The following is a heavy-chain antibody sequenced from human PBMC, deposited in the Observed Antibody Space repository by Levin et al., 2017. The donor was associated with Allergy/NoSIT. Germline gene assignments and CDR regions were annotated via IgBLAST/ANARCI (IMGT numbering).Heavy chain of an antibody. CDR3: AKDPDWNYVGPHWYYGMDV. CDR2: ISGSGGST. J-gene: IGHJ6*02. V-gene: IGHV3-23*01. Sequence: GGSLRLSCAASGFTFSSYAMSWVRQAPGKGLEWVSAISGSGGSTYYADSVKGRFTISRDNSKNTLYLQMNSLRAEDTAVYYCAKDPDWNYVGPHWYYGMDVWGQGTTVTVSS. D-gene: IGHD1-7*01. CDR1: GFTFSSYA.